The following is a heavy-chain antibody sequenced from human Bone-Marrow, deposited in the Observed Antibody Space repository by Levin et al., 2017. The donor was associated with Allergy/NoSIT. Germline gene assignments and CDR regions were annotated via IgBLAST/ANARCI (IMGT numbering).Heavy chain of an antibody. J-gene: IGHJ4*02. D-gene: IGHD2-2*01. Sequence: GESLKISCLASGFTFSSYAMSWVRQAPGKGLEWVSCISGSDDTTHYADSVKGRFTISRDNSKNTLYLQMKSLRAEDAAVYFCAKESGASCYAPPDDWGQGTLVTVSS. CDR3: AKESGASCYAPPDD. CDR1: GFTFSSYA. CDR2: ISGSDDTT. V-gene: IGHV3-23*01.